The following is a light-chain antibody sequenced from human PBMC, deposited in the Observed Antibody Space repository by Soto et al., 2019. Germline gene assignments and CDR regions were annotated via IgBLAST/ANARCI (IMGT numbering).Light chain of an antibody. CDR3: QQGHSTPYT. CDR1: QSVSSK. V-gene: IGKV3D-15*01. Sequence: EIVMTQSPATLSVSPGERATLSCRASQSVSSKLAWFQQKPGQAPRLLIFGAPTRAPGIPDRFSGSGSGTEFTLTMSGLQPEDFATYYCQQGHSTPYTFGQGTKVDIK. J-gene: IGKJ2*01. CDR2: GAP.